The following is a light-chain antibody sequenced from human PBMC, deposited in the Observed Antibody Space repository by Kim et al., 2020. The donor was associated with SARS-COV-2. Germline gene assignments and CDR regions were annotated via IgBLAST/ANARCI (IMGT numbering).Light chain of an antibody. CDR1: QGIANS. Sequence: ASIGDRVTSTCRASQGIANSVAWYQQKPGKVPQVLIYAAATWQSGVPSRFSGSGSGTEFTLTIGSLQTEDVAPYYCQKYNSAPWTFGPGTKVDIK. V-gene: IGKV1-27*01. CDR2: AAA. J-gene: IGKJ1*01. CDR3: QKYNSAPWT.